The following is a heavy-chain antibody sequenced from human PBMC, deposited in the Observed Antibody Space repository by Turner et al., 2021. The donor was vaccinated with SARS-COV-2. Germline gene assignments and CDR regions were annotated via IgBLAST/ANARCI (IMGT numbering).Heavy chain of an antibody. CDR1: GFTFSSYS. V-gene: IGHV3-21*01. CDR3: ARDCSIPSCEA. CDR2: ISSSSSYI. Sequence: EVQLVESGGGLVKPGGSLSLSCAASGFTFSSYSMNWVRQAPGKGLEWVSSISSSSSYIYYADTVKGRFTISRDNAKNALYLQMNSLRAEDTAVYYCARDCSIPSCEAWGQGTLVTVSS. J-gene: IGHJ5*02. D-gene: IGHD2-2*01.